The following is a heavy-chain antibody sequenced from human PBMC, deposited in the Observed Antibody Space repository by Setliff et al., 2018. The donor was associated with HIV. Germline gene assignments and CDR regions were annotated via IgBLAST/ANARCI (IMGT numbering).Heavy chain of an antibody. D-gene: IGHD3-9*01. Sequence: PSETLSLTCTVSGGSISSSSYYWGWIRQPPGKGLEWIGSIYYSGSTYYNPSLKSRVTISVDTSKNQFSLKLSSVTAADTAVYYCARHRYYDILFDPWGQGILVTVSS. J-gene: IGHJ5*02. V-gene: IGHV4-39*01. CDR1: GGSISSSSYY. CDR2: IYYSGST. CDR3: ARHRYYDILFDP.